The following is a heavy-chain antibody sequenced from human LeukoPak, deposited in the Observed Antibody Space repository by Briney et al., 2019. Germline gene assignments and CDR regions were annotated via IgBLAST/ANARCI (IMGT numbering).Heavy chain of an antibody. V-gene: IGHV3-48*01. CDR3: ARGVTNGGYFDY. J-gene: IGHJ4*02. D-gene: IGHD4-17*01. Sequence: GGSLRLSCAASGFTFSRYWMSWVRQAPGKGLEWVSYISDSSDTMYYADSVKGRFTISRDNAKNSLYLQMNSLRAEDTAVYYCARGVTNGGYFDYWGQGTLVTVSS. CDR1: GFTFSRYW. CDR2: ISDSSDTM.